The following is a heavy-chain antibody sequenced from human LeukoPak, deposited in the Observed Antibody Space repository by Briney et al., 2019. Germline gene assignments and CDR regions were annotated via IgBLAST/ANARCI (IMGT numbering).Heavy chain of an antibody. J-gene: IGHJ4*02. CDR1: GGSISSSSYY. CDR2: IYYSGST. V-gene: IGHV4-39*07. D-gene: IGHD4-11*01. CDR3: ARMKSNGLDY. Sequence: PSETLSLTCTVSGGSISSSSYYWGWIRQPPGKGLEWIGSIYYSGSTYYNPSLKSRVTISIDTSKNQFSPKLTSVTAADTAVYFCARMKSNGLDYWGQGTLVTVSS.